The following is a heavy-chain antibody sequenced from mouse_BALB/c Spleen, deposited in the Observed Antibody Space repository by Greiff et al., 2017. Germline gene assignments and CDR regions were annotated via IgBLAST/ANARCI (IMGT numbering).Heavy chain of an antibody. J-gene: IGHJ2*01. CDR3: TRDDGSSYLFDY. CDR2: ISSGGSYT. CDR1: GFTFSSYT. V-gene: IGHV5-6-4*01. D-gene: IGHD1-1*01. Sequence: EVMLVESGGGLVKPGGSLKLSCAASGFTFSSYTMSWVRQTPEKRLEWVATISSGGSYTYYPDSVKGRFTISRDNAKNTLYLQMSSLKSEDTAMYYCTRDDGSSYLFDYWGQGTTLTVSS.